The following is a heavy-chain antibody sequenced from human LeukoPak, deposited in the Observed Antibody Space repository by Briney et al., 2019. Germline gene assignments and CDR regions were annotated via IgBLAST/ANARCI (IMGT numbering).Heavy chain of an antibody. Sequence: PGGSLRLSCAASGFTFSDYYMSWIRQAPGKGLEWVSYISSSGSTIYYADSVKGRFTISRDNAKNSLYLQMNSLRAEDTAVYYCARVRWSTYYYMDVWGKGTTVTVSS. V-gene: IGHV3-11*01. CDR3: ARVRWSTYYYMDV. CDR1: GFTFSDYY. D-gene: IGHD2-15*01. J-gene: IGHJ6*03. CDR2: ISSSGSTI.